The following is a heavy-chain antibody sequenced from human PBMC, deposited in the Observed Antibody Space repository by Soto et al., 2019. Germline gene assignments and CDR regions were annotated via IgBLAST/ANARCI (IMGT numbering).Heavy chain of an antibody. J-gene: IGHJ6*02. V-gene: IGHV3-33*01. CDR3: ARESSGYDLIYYYYYGMDV. Sequence: PGGSLRLSCAASGFTFSSYGMPWVLLAPDKGLEWVAVIWYDGSNKYYADSVKGRFTISRDNSKNTLYLQMNSLRAEDTAVYYCARESSGYDLIYYYYYGMDVWGQGTTVTVSS. CDR2: IWYDGSNK. CDR1: GFTFSSYG. D-gene: IGHD5-12*01.